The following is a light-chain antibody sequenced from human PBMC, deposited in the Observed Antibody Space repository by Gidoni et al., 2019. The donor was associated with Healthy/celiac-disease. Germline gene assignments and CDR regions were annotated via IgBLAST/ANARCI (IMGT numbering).Light chain of an antibody. V-gene: IGKV1-39*01. Sequence: DIQMTQSPSSLSASVGDRVTITCRASQSISSYLNWYQQKPGKAPKLLIYAASSFQSGVPSRFSGSGSGTDFTLTISSPQPEDFATYYCQQSYSTPWTFGQGTKVEIK. CDR3: QQSYSTPWT. J-gene: IGKJ1*01. CDR2: AAS. CDR1: QSISSY.